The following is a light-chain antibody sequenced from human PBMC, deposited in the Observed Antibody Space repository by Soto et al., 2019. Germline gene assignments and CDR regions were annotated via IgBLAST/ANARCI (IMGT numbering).Light chain of an antibody. CDR1: NIGSNN. V-gene: IGLV3-21*02. Sequence: SSELTQSPSVSVAPGQTARITCGGNNIGSNNVHWFQQRPGQAPVLVVFDADDRPSGIPDRFSGSNSGNTATLTISRVEAGDEADYYCQVWDSDVLHHVFGTGT. J-gene: IGLJ1*01. CDR2: DAD. CDR3: QVWDSDVLHHV.